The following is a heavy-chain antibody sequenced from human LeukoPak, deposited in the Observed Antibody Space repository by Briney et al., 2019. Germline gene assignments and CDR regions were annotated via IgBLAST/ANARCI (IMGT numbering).Heavy chain of an antibody. Sequence: GASVKASCKASGGTFSSYAISWVRQAPGQGLEWMGGIIPIFGTANYAQKFQGRVTITADESTSTAYMELSSLRSEDTAVYYCARAPDPSDYFDYWGQGTPVTVSS. J-gene: IGHJ4*02. CDR2: IIPIFGTA. CDR1: GGTFSSYA. V-gene: IGHV1-69*13. CDR3: ARAPDPSDYFDY.